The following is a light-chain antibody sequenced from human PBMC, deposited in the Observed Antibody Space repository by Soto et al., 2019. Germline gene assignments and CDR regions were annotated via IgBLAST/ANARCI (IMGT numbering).Light chain of an antibody. Sequence: SYELTQLPSVSVSPGQTASITCSGDKLGDKYACWYQQKPGQSPVLVIYQDSKRPSGIPERFSGSNSGNTATLTISGTQAMDEADYYCQAWDSSTKVFGTGTKLTVL. J-gene: IGLJ1*01. V-gene: IGLV3-1*01. CDR2: QDS. CDR1: KLGDKY. CDR3: QAWDSSTKV.